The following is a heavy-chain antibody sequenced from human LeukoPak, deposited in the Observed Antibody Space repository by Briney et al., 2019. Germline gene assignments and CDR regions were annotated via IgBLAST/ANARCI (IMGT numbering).Heavy chain of an antibody. D-gene: IGHD2-21*02. Sequence: GGSLRLSCAASGFIFTTYWMSWVRQAPGKGLEWVAHINIDGNEKFYVDSVRGRFTISRDNAENSLLLQMNNLRAEDTAVYYCARSVVTYHDAFDIWGQGTMVTVSS. V-gene: IGHV3-7*01. CDR2: INIDGNEK. CDR1: GFIFTTYW. J-gene: IGHJ3*02. CDR3: ARSVVTYHDAFDI.